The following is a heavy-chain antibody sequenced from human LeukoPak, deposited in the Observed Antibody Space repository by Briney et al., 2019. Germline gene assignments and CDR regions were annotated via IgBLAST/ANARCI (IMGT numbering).Heavy chain of an antibody. CDR3: AKDDYGDYRYFQH. D-gene: IGHD4-17*01. V-gene: IGHV3-23*01. CDR1: GFTFSSYA. Sequence: PGGSLRLSCAASGFTFSSYAMHWVRQAPGKGLESVSAISANAASYYYADSVRGRFTISRDNSKNTLYLQMNSLRAEDTAVYYCAKDDYGDYRYFQHWGQGTLVTVSS. J-gene: IGHJ1*01. CDR2: ISANAASY.